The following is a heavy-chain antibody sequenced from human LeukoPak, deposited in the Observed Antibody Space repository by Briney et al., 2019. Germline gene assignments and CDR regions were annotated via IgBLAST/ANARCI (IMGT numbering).Heavy chain of an antibody. CDR3: AKGSLEGGFDY. CDR1: GGSFSGYY. V-gene: IGHV4-34*01. J-gene: IGHJ4*02. CDR2: INHSGST. Sequence: SSETLSLTCAVYGGSFSGYYWSWIRQPPGKGLEWIGEINHSGSTNYNPSLKSRVTISVDTSKNQFSLKLSSVTAADTAVYYCAKGSLEGGFDYWGQGSLVIVSS. D-gene: IGHD3-16*01.